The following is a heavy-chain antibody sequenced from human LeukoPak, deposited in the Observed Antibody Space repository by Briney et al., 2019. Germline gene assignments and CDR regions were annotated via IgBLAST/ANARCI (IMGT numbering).Heavy chain of an antibody. V-gene: IGHV3-11*04. Sequence: SGGSLRLSCAASGFTFSDYYMSWIRQTPGRGLEWLAYINRDGGTIYYADSVKGRFIISRDNSRNSLFLQLSGLRVEDTAVYYCARRYSSSDNRPLDHWGQGTLVIVSS. D-gene: IGHD6-6*01. CDR1: GFTFSDYY. J-gene: IGHJ4*02. CDR3: ARRYSSSDNRPLDH. CDR2: INRDGGTI.